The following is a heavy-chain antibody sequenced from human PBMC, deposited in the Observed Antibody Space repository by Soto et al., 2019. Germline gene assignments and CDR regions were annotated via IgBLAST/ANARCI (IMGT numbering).Heavy chain of an antibody. CDR3: ARDRGNVYDRGHFDY. V-gene: IGHV4-59*06. J-gene: IGHJ4*02. CDR2: IYYSGST. D-gene: IGHD3-22*01. Sequence: SETLSLTCTVSGGSITDYYCSWFRQPPGKGLEWIGYIYYSGSTYYNPSLKSRVTISVDTSKNQFSLKLSSVTAADTAVYYCARDRGNVYDRGHFDYWGQGTLVTVSS. CDR1: GGSITDYY.